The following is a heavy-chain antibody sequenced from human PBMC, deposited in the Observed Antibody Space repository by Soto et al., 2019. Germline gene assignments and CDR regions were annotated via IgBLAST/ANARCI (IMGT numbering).Heavy chain of an antibody. V-gene: IGHV3-23*01. CDR3: AKYASKYYFYYYMDV. Sequence: EVQLLESGGGLVQPGGSLRLSCAASGFTLSNYAMGWVRQAPGKGLEWVSGIIASGGNTYNADSVKGRLTISRDNSKNTLYLQMNSLRAEDTAVYYCAKYASKYYFYYYMDVWGKGTTVTVSS. J-gene: IGHJ6*03. D-gene: IGHD2-2*01. CDR1: GFTLSNYA. CDR2: IIASGGNT.